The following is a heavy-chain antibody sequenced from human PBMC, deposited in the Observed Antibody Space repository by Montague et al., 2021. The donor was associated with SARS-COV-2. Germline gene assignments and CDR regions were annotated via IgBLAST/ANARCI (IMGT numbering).Heavy chain of an antibody. Sequence: SLSLSFSASGFTFSSYAMHWVRQAPGKGLEWVAVISYDGSNKYYADSVKGRFTISRDNSKNTLYLQMNSLRAEDTAVYYCARVLDYYGSGSYPLYYYGMDVWGQGTTVTVSS. J-gene: IGHJ6*02. D-gene: IGHD3-10*01. CDR1: GFTFSSYA. V-gene: IGHV3-30*04. CDR2: ISYDGSNK. CDR3: ARVLDYYGSGSYPLYYYGMDV.